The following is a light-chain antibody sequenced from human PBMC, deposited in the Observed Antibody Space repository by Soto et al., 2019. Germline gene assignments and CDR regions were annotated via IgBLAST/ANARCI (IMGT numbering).Light chain of an antibody. CDR1: SSNIGSNT. Sequence: QSVLTQPPSASGTPGQRVTISCSGSSSNIGSNTVNWYRQLPGTAPKLLIYNNNQRPSGVPDRFSGSKSGTSASLAISGLQSEDEADYYCAAWDDSLNGLFGGGTKLTVL. CDR3: AAWDDSLNGL. CDR2: NNN. J-gene: IGLJ2*01. V-gene: IGLV1-44*01.